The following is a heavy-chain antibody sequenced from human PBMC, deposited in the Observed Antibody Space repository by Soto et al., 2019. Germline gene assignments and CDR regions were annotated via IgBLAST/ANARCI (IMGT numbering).Heavy chain of an antibody. V-gene: IGHV2-26*01. CDR1: GFSLSNARMG. CDR3: ARIRRIQLWSTYYFDY. D-gene: IGHD5-18*01. CDR2: IFSNDEK. J-gene: IGHJ4*02. Sequence: QVTLKESGPVLVKPTETLTLTCTVSGFSLSNARMGVSWIRQPPGKALEWLAHIFSNDEKSYSTSLKSRLTISXXTXKTXVVLTMTNMDPVDTATYYCARIRRIQLWSTYYFDYWGQGTLVTVSS.